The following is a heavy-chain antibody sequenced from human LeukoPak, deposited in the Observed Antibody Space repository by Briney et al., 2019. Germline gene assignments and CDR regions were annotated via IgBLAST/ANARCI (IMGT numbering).Heavy chain of an antibody. J-gene: IGHJ3*02. V-gene: IGHV1-69*05. CDR2: IIPIFGTA. CDR3: ARERYYDSSGYSPDAFDI. D-gene: IGHD3-22*01. Sequence: GSSVKVSCKASGGTFSSYAISWVRQAPGQGLEWMGRIIPIFGTANYAQKFQGRVTITTDESTSTAYMGLSSLRSEDTAVYCCARERYYDSSGYSPDAFDIWGQGTMVTVSS. CDR1: GGTFSSYA.